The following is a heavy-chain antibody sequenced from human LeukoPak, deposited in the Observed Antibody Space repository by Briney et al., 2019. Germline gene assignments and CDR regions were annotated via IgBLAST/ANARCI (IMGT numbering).Heavy chain of an antibody. V-gene: IGHV3-21*01. CDR2: ISSSSSYI. CDR1: GFTFSSYS. CDR3: ARGRLVNTYYDFWSGYYTGHYFDY. J-gene: IGHJ4*02. D-gene: IGHD3-3*01. Sequence: GGSLRLSCAASGFTFSSYSMNWVRQAPGKGLEWVSSISSSSSYIYYADSVKGRFTISRDNAKNSLYLQMNSLRAEDTAVYYCARGRLVNTYYDFWSGYYTGHYFDYWGQGTLVTVSS.